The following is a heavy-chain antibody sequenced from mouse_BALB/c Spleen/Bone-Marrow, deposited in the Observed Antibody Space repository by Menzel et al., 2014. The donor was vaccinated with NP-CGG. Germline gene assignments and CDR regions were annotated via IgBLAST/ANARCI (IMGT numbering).Heavy chain of an antibody. CDR3: ARDEDYAMDY. V-gene: IGHV5-17*02. CDR2: ISSGSSTI. Sequence: EVHLVESGGGLVQPGGSRKLSCAASGFTFSSFGMHWVRQAPEKGLEWVAYISSGSSTIYYADTVKGRFTTSRDNPKNTLFLQMTSLRSEDTAMYYCARDEDYAMDYWGQGTSVTVSS. CDR1: GFTFSSFG. J-gene: IGHJ4*01.